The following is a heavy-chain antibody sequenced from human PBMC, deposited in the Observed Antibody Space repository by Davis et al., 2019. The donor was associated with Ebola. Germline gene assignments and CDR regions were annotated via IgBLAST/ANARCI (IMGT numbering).Heavy chain of an antibody. V-gene: IGHV4-59*12. Sequence: MPSETLSLTCTVSGGSISSYYWSWIRQPPGKGLEWIGYIYYSGSTNYNPSLKSRVTISVDTSKNQFSLKLSSVTTADTAVYYCARTAMTSVSELGLGYNYFAPWGQGTRVSVST. CDR3: ARTAMTSVSELGLGYNYFAP. CDR2: IYYSGST. J-gene: IGHJ5*02. D-gene: IGHD2-21*02. CDR1: GGSISSYY.